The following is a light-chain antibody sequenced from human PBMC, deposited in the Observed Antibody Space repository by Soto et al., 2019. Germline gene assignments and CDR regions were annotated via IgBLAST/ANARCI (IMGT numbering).Light chain of an antibody. CDR1: SSDVGGYNH. CDR3: SSYDSSSSYV. J-gene: IGLJ1*01. Sequence: QSVLTQPASVSGSPGQSITISCTGTSSDVGGYNHVSWYQQHPGKAPKLIIYEVRNRPSGVSDRFSASKSGNTASLTISGLQDEEEADYYCSSYDSSSSYVFGTGTKVTVL. CDR2: EVR. V-gene: IGLV2-14*01.